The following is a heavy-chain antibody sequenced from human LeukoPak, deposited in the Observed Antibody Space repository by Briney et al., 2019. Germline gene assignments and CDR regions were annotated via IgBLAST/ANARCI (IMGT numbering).Heavy chain of an antibody. CDR3: ARDFGYSYRLGMDV. Sequence: GGSLRLSCAVSGFTFSSFNMNWVRQAPGQGLEWVSSITSSSSYIYYADSVKGRFTISRDNAKNSLYLQMNSLRAEDTAVYYCARDFGYSYRLGMDVWGQGTTVTVSS. CDR1: GFTFSSFN. V-gene: IGHV3-21*01. D-gene: IGHD5-18*01. CDR2: ITSSSSYI. J-gene: IGHJ6*02.